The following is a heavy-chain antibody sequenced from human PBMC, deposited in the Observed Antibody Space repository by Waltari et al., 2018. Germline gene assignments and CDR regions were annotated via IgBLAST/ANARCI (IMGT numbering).Heavy chain of an antibody. V-gene: IGHV1-24*01. CDR3: ATGAVFGYYFDY. Sequence: APGKGLEWMGGFDPEDGETIYAQKFQGRVTMTEDTSTDTAYMELSSLRSEDTAVYYCATGAVFGYYFDYWGQGTLVTVSS. J-gene: IGHJ4*02. D-gene: IGHD3-10*01. CDR2: FDPEDGET.